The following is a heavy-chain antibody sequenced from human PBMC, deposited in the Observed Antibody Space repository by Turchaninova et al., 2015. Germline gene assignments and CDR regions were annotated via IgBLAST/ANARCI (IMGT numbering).Heavy chain of an antibody. V-gene: IGHV3-30*02. D-gene: IGHD3-10*01. CDR2: IRSDGSNK. J-gene: IGHJ4*02. CDR3: ATDANGERRTFXYYFXX. Sequence: VQLVESGGGVVQPGGSLRLSCAASGFTFSNYDMHWVRQAPGKGLEWVAFIRSDGSNKFYEDSVNGRFTMSRYISKHTLYLQINSLRAEDTAVYYCATDANGERRTFXYYFXXWGQGTLVTXSS. CDR1: GFTFSNYD.